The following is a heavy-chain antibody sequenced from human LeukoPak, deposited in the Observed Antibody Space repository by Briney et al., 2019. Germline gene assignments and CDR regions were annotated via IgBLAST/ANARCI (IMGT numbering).Heavy chain of an antibody. V-gene: IGHV3-23*01. CDR3: AKSFLVGATGGVDY. CDR1: GFTFSDYY. J-gene: IGHJ4*02. D-gene: IGHD1-26*01. Sequence: GGSLRLSCAASGFTFSDYYMSWVRQAPGKGLEWVSAISGSGGSTYYADSVKGRFTISRDNSKNTLYLQMNSLRAEDTAVYYCAKSFLVGATGGVDYWGQGTLVTVSS. CDR2: ISGSGGST.